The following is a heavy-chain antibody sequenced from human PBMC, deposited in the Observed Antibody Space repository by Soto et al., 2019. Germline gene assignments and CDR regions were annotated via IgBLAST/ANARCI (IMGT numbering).Heavy chain of an antibody. J-gene: IGHJ6*02. V-gene: IGHV5-51*01. CDR3: ARHIVPGNRRNYYGMDV. Sequence: PGESLKISCKGSGYSFTSYWIGWVRQMPGKGLEWMGIIYPGDSDTRYSPSFQGQVTISADKSISTAYLQWSSLKASDTAMYYCARHIVPGNRRNYYGMDVWGQGTTVTVSS. CDR2: IYPGDSDT. CDR1: GYSFTSYW. D-gene: IGHD3-16*02.